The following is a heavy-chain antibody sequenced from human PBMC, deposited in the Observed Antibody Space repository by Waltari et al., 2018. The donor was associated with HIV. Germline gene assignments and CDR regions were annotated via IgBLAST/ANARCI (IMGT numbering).Heavy chain of an antibody. V-gene: IGHV4-39*01. CDR1: GGSIRSSSYY. Sequence: QLQLQESGPGLVKPSETLSLTCTVSGGSIRSSSYYWGWIRQPPGKGLEWIGSIYYSGSTYYNPSLKSRVTISVDTSKNQFSLKLSSVTAADTAVYYCALTYYYDSSGYCPFDYWGQGTLVTVSS. CDR3: ALTYYYDSSGYCPFDY. D-gene: IGHD3-22*01. J-gene: IGHJ4*02. CDR2: IYYSGST.